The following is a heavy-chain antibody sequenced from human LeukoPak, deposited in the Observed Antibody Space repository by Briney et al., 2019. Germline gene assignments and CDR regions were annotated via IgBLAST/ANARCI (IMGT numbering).Heavy chain of an antibody. D-gene: IGHD3-3*01. V-gene: IGHV1-18*01. Sequence: ASVKVSCKASGYTFTSYGISWVRQAPGQGLEWMGWISAYNGNTNYAQKLQGRVTMTTDTSTSTAYMELRSLRSDDTAVYYCARVDYYDFWSGSYYYYYMDVWGSGTTVTVSS. CDR1: GYTFTSYG. J-gene: IGHJ6*03. CDR3: ARVDYYDFWSGSYYYYYMDV. CDR2: ISAYNGNT.